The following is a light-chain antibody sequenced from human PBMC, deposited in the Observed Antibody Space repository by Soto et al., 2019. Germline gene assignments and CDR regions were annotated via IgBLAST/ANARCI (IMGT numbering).Light chain of an antibody. Sequence: DIQMTQSPSSLSASVGSRVSITCRASQGINTYLAWYQQKPGKVPKVLIYAASTLQPGVPSRFSGSGSGTDFTLTLNSLQPDDIATYYCQHYDSDPITFGQGTRLEIK. CDR2: AAS. J-gene: IGKJ5*01. V-gene: IGKV1-27*01. CDR1: QGINTY. CDR3: QHYDSDPIT.